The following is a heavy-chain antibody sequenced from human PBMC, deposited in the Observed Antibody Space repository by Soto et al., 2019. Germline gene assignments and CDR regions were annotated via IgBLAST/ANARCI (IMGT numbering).Heavy chain of an antibody. CDR1: GDSITSSGSY. V-gene: IGHV4-39*01. CDR3: ARHGGTSGWYPRIYYYGMSV. CDR2: IYYNGST. Sequence: SSETLSLTCTVSGDSITSSGSYWGWIRQPPGKGLEWIGSIYYNGSTYYNPSLKSRVTISVDTSNNHLSLKLPSMTAAHTAMYYCARHGGTSGWYPRIYYYGMSVWGQGTTVTVSS. J-gene: IGHJ6*02. D-gene: IGHD6-19*01.